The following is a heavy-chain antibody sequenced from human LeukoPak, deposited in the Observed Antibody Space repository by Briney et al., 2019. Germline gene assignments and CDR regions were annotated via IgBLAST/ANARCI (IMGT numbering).Heavy chain of an antibody. J-gene: IGHJ3*02. CDR2: ISYDGGNK. CDR3: ARDYDSVHAFDI. Sequence: GGSLRLSCAASGFTFSIFAMHWVRQAPGKGLEWVAVISYDGGNKYYADSVKGRFTISRDNSKNTVYLQMNSLRPEGTALYYCARDYDSVHAFDIWGQGTMVTVSS. V-gene: IGHV3-30-3*01. CDR1: GFTFSIFA. D-gene: IGHD5-12*01.